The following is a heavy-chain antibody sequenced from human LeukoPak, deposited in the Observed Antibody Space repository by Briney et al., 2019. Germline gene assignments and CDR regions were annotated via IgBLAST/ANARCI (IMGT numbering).Heavy chain of an antibody. Sequence: GGSLRLSCAASGFTFSSYSMNWVRQAPGKRLEWISYISGTSSIIYYTPSVKGRFTISRDNDKYSLYLQMNSLRDDDTAVYFCARGTWDGDRTFDIWGQGAMVTVSS. D-gene: IGHD5-24*01. CDR1: GFTFSSYS. CDR2: ISGTSSII. CDR3: ARGTWDGDRTFDI. V-gene: IGHV3-48*02. J-gene: IGHJ3*02.